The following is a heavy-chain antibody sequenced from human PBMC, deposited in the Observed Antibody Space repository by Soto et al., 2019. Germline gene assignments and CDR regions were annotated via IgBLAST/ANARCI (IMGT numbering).Heavy chain of an antibody. CDR2: ITPFNGNT. J-gene: IGHJ4*02. CDR1: GYTFTYRY. V-gene: IGHV1-45*02. Sequence: GASVKVSCKASGYTFTYRYLHWVRQAPGQALEWMGWITPFNGNTNYAQKFQDRVTITRDRSMSTAYMELSSLRSEDTAMYYCARDRPSGYSDYWGQGTLVTVSS. CDR3: ARDRPSGYSDY. D-gene: IGHD3-22*01.